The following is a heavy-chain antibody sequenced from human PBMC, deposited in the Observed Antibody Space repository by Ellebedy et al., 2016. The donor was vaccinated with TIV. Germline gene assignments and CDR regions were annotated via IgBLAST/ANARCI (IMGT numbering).Heavy chain of an antibody. CDR2: IYGGGNT. CDR1: GFTVSSNY. V-gene: IGHV3-66*01. CDR3: VKAWGD. J-gene: IGHJ4*02. D-gene: IGHD3-16*01. Sequence: PGGSLRLSCAASGFTVSSNYMSWVRQAPGKGLEWVSVIYGGGNTYYADSAKGRLTISRNNSKNTLYLQMNSRRAEDTAVYYCVKAWGDWGQGTLVTVSS.